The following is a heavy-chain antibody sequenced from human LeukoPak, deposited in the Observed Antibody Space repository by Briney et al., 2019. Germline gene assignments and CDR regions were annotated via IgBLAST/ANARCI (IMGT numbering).Heavy chain of an antibody. CDR3: ARDLADIAAAGGHY. J-gene: IGHJ4*02. CDR2: ISSSSSTI. CDR1: GFTFSSYS. D-gene: IGHD6-13*01. Sequence: GGSLRLSCAASGFTFSSYSMNWVRQAPGKGLEWVSYISSSSSTIYYADSVKGRFTISRDNAKNSLYLQMNSLRAEDTAVYYCARDLADIAAAGGHYWGQGTLVTVSS. V-gene: IGHV3-48*01.